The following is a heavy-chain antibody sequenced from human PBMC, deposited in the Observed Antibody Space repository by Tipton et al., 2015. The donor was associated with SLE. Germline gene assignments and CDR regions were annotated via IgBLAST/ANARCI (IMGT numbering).Heavy chain of an antibody. V-gene: IGHV3-33*06. CDR1: GFTFSSYG. J-gene: IGHJ4*02. D-gene: IGHD3-3*01. Sequence: SLRLSCAASGFTFSSYGMHWVRQAPGKGLEWVAVIWYDGSNKYYADSVKGRFTISRDNSKNTLYLQMNSLRAEDTAVYYCAKDRMTIFGVVIGPDYWGQGTLVTVSS. CDR2: IWYDGSNK. CDR3: AKDRMTIFGVVIGPDY.